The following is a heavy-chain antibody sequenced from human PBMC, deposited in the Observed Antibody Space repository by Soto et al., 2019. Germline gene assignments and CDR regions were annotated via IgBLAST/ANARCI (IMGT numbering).Heavy chain of an antibody. CDR2: IKSKTDGGTT. V-gene: IGHV3-15*07. CDR1: GFTFSNAW. Sequence: GGTLRRSCAASGFTFSNAWMNWVRQAPGQGLEWVGRIKSKTDGGTTDYAAPVKGRFTISRDDSKHTQYLQMNSLKTEDTAVYYCTTWIEVADTTNEGGTVRYNWFDPWGQGTLVTVSS. J-gene: IGHJ5*02. CDR3: TTWIEVADTTNEGGTVRYNWFDP. D-gene: IGHD6-19*01.